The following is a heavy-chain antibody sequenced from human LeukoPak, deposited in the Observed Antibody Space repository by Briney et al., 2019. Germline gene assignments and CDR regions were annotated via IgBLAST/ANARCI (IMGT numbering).Heavy chain of an antibody. CDR1: GFPFSPDW. V-gene: IGHV3-7*01. CDR2: IKKSGSET. Sequence: GSLRLSCAASGFPFSPDWMSWVRQAPGKGLEWVAMIKKSGSETHYVDSVKGRFTISRDSARNSLYLRMNSLKADDTAVYYCASLDTAAIRTGGYWGQGTLVTVSS. D-gene: IGHD5-18*01. CDR3: ASLDTAAIRTGGY. J-gene: IGHJ4*02.